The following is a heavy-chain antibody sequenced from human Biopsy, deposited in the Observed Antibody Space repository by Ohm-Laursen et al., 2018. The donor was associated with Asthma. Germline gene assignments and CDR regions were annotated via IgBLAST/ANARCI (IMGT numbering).Heavy chain of an antibody. CDR2: HDHEEGGT. Sequence: GASVKVSCKISGYSLTDLSMHWVRQAPGHGIEWMGGHDHEEGGTVNARRFQDRVTMTEDTSTDTAYMELSSLSSDDTAVYYCASDFPKDYVRYNFQFWGQGTLVTVSS. CDR1: GYSLTDLS. V-gene: IGHV1-24*01. CDR3: ASDFPKDYVRYNFQF. D-gene: IGHD4-17*01. J-gene: IGHJ4*02.